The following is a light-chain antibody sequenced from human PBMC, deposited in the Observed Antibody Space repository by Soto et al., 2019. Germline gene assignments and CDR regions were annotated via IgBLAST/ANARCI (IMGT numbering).Light chain of an antibody. V-gene: IGLV2-14*01. CDR2: EVS. Sequence: QSALTQPASVSGSPGQSITISCTGTSSDVGGYGYVSWYQQNPGKAPTLMIYEVSKRPSGVSNCFSGSKSGNTAPLTISGLQAEDEADYYCSSYTSGSTYVFGTGTKLTVL. CDR3: SSYTSGSTYV. CDR1: SSDVGGYGY. J-gene: IGLJ1*01.